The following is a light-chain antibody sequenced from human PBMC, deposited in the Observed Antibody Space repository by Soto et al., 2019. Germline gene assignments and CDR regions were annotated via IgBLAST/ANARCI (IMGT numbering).Light chain of an antibody. CDR1: QSVSSSY. CDR3: QQSGSSPYT. J-gene: IGKJ2*01. CDR2: DAS. Sequence: EIVLTQSPGTLSLSPGERATLSCRASQSVSSSYLAWYQQKPGQAPRLLIYDASSRATGIPDRFSGSGSGTDFALTISSLEPEDVAVYFCQQSGSSPYTFGQGTKLEIK. V-gene: IGKV3-20*01.